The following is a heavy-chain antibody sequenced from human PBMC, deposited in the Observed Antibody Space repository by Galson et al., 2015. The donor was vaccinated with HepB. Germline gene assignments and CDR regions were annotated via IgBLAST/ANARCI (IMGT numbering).Heavy chain of an antibody. V-gene: IGHV3-7*03. CDR1: GFTFSSYW. Sequence: LRLSCAASGFTFSSYWMGWVRQAPGKGLQWVANIRQDGSEKYYVDSVKGRFTISRDNARSSLYLQMNSLRAEDTAVYYCARLRAIPPFDYWGQGTPVTVSS. CDR3: ARLRAIPPFDY. J-gene: IGHJ4*02. CDR2: IRQDGSEK. D-gene: IGHD2-2*01.